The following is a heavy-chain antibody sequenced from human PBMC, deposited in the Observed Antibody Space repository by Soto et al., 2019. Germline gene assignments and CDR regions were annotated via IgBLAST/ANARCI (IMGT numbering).Heavy chain of an antibody. CDR1: GFTFSSYA. J-gene: IGHJ4*02. V-gene: IGHV3-30-3*01. D-gene: IGHD2-21*02. CDR2: ISYDGSNK. CDR3: ARDGGVVVTAIPFDY. Sequence: QVQLVESGGGVVQPGRSLRLSCAASGFTFSSYAMHWVRQAPGKGLEWVAVISYDGSNKYYADSVKGRFTISRDNSKNTLYLQMNSLRAEDTAVYYCARDGGVVVTAIPFDYWGQGTLDTVSS.